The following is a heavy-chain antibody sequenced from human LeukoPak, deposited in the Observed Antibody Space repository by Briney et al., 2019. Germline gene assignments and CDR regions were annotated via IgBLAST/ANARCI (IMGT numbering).Heavy chain of an antibody. CDR2: ISAS. CDR3: ARSVSAITIFGVGYGYYFDY. D-gene: IGHD3-3*01. Sequence: VASVKVSCKASGATFSSYAISWVRQAPGQGLEWMGWISASQKLQGRVTMTTDTSTSTAYMELRSLRTDDTAVYYCARSVSAITIFGVGYGYYFDYWGQGTLVTVSS. J-gene: IGHJ4*02. CDR1: GATFSSYA. V-gene: IGHV1-18*01.